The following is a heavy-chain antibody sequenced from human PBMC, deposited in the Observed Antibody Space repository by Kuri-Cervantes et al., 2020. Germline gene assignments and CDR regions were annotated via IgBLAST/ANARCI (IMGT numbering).Heavy chain of an antibody. CDR3: ARRKAAAGKGVDY. J-gene: IGHJ4*01. D-gene: IGHD6-13*01. CDR1: GGSFSGYY. Sequence: ESLKISCAVYGGSFSGYYWSWIRQPPGKGLEWIGEINHSGSTNYNPSLKSRVTISVDTSKNQFSLKLSSVTAADTAVYYCARRKAAAGKGVDYWGQGTLVTVSS. V-gene: IGHV4-34*01. CDR2: INHSGST.